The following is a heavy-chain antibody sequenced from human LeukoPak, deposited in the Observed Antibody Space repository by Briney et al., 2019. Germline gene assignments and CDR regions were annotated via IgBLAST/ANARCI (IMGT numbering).Heavy chain of an antibody. V-gene: IGHV1-2*02. CDR1: GYTFTCYY. J-gene: IGHJ6*02. D-gene: IGHD6-13*01. CDR2: INPNSGGT. CDR3: ARDIAAAGEDYYYYYGMDV. Sequence: GASVKVSCKASGYTFTCYYMHWVRQAPGQGLEWMGWINPNSGGTNYAQKFQGRVTMTRDTSISTAYMELSRLRSDDTAVYYCARDIAAAGEDYYYYYGMDVWGQGTTVTVSS.